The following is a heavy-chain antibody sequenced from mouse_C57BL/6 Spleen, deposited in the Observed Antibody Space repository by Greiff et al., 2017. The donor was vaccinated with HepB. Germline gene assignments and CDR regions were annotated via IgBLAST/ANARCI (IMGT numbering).Heavy chain of an antibody. V-gene: IGHV5-16*01. CDR1: GFTFSDYY. D-gene: IGHD2-4*01. CDR3: ARIYYDYVRYFDV. CDR2: INYDGSST. Sequence: DVMLVETEGGLVQPGSSMKLSCTASGFTFSDYYMAWVRQVPEKGLEWVANINYDGSSTYYLDSLKSRFIISRDNAKNILYLQMSSLKSEDTATYYCARIYYDYVRYFDVWGTGTTVTVSS. J-gene: IGHJ1*03.